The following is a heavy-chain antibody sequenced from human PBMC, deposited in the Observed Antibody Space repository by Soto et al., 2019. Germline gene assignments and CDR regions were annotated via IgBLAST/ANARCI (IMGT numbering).Heavy chain of an antibody. CDR2: INHSGST. CDR1: GGSFSVFY. Sequence: LSLTCAVYGGSFSVFYWSGIRQPPGKGLEWIGEINHSGSTNYNPSLKSRVTISVDTSRNQFSLKLSSVTAADTAVYYCARGRDDDGCEPFDYWGQGTLVTVSS. V-gene: IGHV4-34*01. D-gene: IGHD5-12*01. CDR3: ARGRDDDGCEPFDY. J-gene: IGHJ4*01.